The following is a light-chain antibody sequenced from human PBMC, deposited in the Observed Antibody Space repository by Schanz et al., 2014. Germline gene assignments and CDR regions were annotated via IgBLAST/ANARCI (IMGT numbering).Light chain of an antibody. CDR3: QSFDSSLTHRV. CDR2: EVS. Sequence: QSALTQPPSASGSPGQSVTISCTGTSSDVGGYNQVSWYQQHPGKAPKLMIYEVSKRPSGVPDRFSGSKSGNTASLTVSGLQAEDEADYYCQSFDSSLTHRVFGGGTKLTVL. V-gene: IGLV2-8*01. CDR1: SSDVGGYNQ. J-gene: IGLJ3*02.